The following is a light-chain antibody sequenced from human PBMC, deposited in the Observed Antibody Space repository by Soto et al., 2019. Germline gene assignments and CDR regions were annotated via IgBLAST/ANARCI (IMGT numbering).Light chain of an antibody. CDR2: EVS. V-gene: IGLV2-14*03. J-gene: IGLJ1*01. Sequence: QSVLTQAASVSGSPGQSIAISCTGTSSDIGAYDYVSWYQQHPDKAPKLMIYEVSNRPSGVSNRFSGPKSVNTATLTISGLQAEDEADYYCSSHTSSNTRIFGTGTKVTVL. CDR3: SSHTSSNTRI. CDR1: SSDIGAYDY.